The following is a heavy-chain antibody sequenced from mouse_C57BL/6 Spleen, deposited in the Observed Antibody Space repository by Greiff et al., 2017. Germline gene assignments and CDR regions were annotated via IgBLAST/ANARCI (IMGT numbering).Heavy chain of an antibody. V-gene: IGHV5-4*01. CDR1: GFTFSSYA. D-gene: IGHD3-2*02. Sequence: EVQLVESGGGLVKPGGSLKLSCAASGFTFSSYAMSWVRQTPEKRLEWVATISDGGSYTYYPDNVKSRFTISRDNAKNNLYLQMSQLKSEDTAMYYCARDSWGSGYDYWGQGTTLTVSS. CDR3: ARDSWGSGYDY. CDR2: ISDGGSYT. J-gene: IGHJ2*01.